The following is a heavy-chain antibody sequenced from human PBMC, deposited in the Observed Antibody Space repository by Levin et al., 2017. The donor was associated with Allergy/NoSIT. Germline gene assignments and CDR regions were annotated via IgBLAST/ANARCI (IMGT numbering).Heavy chain of an antibody. D-gene: IGHD3-10*01. Sequence: GGSLRLSCAASGFTFSSYGMHWVRQAPGKGLEWVAVISYDGSNKYYADSVKGRFTISRDNSKNTLYLQMNSLRAEDTAVYYCAKDRRMVRGVIIFHLLGSYYYMDVWGKGTTVTVSS. J-gene: IGHJ6*03. V-gene: IGHV3-30*18. CDR1: GFTFSSYG. CDR2: ISYDGSNK. CDR3: AKDRRMVRGVIIFHLLGSYYYMDV.